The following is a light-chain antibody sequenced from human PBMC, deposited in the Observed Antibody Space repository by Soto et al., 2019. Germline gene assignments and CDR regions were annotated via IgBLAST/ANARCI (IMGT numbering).Light chain of an antibody. CDR2: GAS. J-gene: IGKJ1*01. CDR1: QGISSY. V-gene: IGKV1-9*01. CDR3: QQLHTYPPT. Sequence: IQLTQSPSSLSPSVGDRVTITCRASQGISSYLAWYQQKPGKAPKLLIYGASTLQSGVPSRLSGSGSGTDFTLTISSLQPEDFATYYCQQLHTYPPTFGQGTRVGIK.